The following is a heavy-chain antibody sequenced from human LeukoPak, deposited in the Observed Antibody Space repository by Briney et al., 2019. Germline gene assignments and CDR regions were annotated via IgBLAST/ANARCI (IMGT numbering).Heavy chain of an antibody. CDR3: ARDDYGSGSWNDY. CDR1: GFTFSDYN. D-gene: IGHD3-10*01. J-gene: IGHJ4*02. V-gene: IGHV3-11*01. CDR2: ISRSGSTK. Sequence: PGGSLRLSCAASGFTFSDYNMRWIRQAPGKGLEWVSSISRSGSTKYYADSVKGRFTISRDNAKNSLYPQMNSLRAEDTALYYCARDDYGSGSWNDYWGQGTLVTVSS.